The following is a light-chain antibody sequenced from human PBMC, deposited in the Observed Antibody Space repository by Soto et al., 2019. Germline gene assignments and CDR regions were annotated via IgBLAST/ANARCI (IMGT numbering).Light chain of an antibody. CDR3: NSYTSSSTYV. J-gene: IGLJ1*01. CDR1: SSDVGGYNY. V-gene: IGLV2-14*01. Sequence: QSALTQPASVSGSPGQSITISCTGSSSDVGGYNYVSWYQHHPGKAPKLMIYEVSNRPSGVSNRFSGSKSGNTASLTISGLQAEDEADYYCNSYTSSSTYVFGNGTKVTVL. CDR2: EVS.